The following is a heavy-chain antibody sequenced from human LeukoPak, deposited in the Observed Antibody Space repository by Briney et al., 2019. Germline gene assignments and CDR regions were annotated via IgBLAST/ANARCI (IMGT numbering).Heavy chain of an antibody. J-gene: IGHJ5*02. CDR1: GGSISSGGYY. CDR3: ARHYDFWSGNNWFDP. V-gene: IGHV4-31*03. D-gene: IGHD3-3*01. Sequence: PSETLSLTCTVSGGSISSGGYYWSWIRQHPGKGLEWIGYIYYSGSTYYNPSLKSRVTISVDTSKNQFSLKLSSVTAADTAVYYCARHYDFWSGNNWFDPWGQGTLVTVSS. CDR2: IYYSGST.